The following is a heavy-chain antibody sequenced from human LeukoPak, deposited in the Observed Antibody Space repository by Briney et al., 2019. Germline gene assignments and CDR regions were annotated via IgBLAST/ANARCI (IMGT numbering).Heavy chain of an antibody. CDR2: IYYSGST. V-gene: IGHV4-59*12. J-gene: IGHJ4*02. D-gene: IGHD3-10*01. CDR1: GGSISSYY. CDR3: ARVGADEGYFDY. Sequence: SETLSLTCTVSGGSISSYYWSWIRQPPGKGLEWIGYIYYSGSTNYNPSLKSRVTMSVDTSKNQFSLKLSSVTAADTAVYYCARVGADEGYFDYWGQGTLVTVSS.